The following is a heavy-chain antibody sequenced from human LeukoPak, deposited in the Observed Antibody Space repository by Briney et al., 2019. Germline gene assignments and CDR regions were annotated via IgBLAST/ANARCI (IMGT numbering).Heavy chain of an antibody. CDR1: GGSFSGYY. V-gene: IGHV4-34*01. CDR2: INHSGST. D-gene: IGHD3-10*01. CDR3: ARGRGDYYGSGGRLYYFDY. Sequence: SETLSLTCAVYGGSFSGYYWSWIRQPPGKGLEWIGEINHSGSTNYNPSLKSRVTISVDTSKNQSSLKLSSVTAADTAVYYCARGRGDYYGSGGRLYYFDYWGQGTLVTVSS. J-gene: IGHJ4*02.